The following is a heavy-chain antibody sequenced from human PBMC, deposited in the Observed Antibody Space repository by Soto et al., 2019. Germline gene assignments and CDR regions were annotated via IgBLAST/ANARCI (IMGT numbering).Heavy chain of an antibody. CDR1: GFTFSAYA. CDR3: ARNTHYSNYGGYGMDV. J-gene: IGHJ6*02. V-gene: IGHV3-30-3*01. D-gene: IGHD4-4*01. Sequence: GSLRLSCAASGFTFSAYAMHWVRQAPGKGLEWLTDISYDGTNKYYADSVKGRFTISRDNSKSTLYLQMNSLRAEDTGIYYCARNTHYSNYGGYGMDVWGQGTTVTVSS. CDR2: ISYDGTNK.